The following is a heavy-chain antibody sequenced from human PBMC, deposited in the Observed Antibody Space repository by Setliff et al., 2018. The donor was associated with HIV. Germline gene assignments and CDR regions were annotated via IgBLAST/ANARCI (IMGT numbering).Heavy chain of an antibody. CDR3: TSGENSGLSGVDY. D-gene: IGHD1-26*01. J-gene: IGHJ4*02. V-gene: IGHV5-51*01. Sequence: GESLKISCKGSGYSFTNYWIGWVRQMPGKGLEWMGIIYPGDSDTRYSPSFQGQVTISADKSINTAYLQWSSLKASDTAMFYCTSGENSGLSGVDYWGQGTLVTVSS. CDR1: GYSFTNYW. CDR2: IYPGDSDT.